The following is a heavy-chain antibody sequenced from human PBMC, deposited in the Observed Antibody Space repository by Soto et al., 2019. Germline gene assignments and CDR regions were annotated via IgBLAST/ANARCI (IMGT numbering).Heavy chain of an antibody. CDR1: GLTFSRYS. D-gene: IGHD4-17*01. CDR2: ISSSSSYI. V-gene: IGHV3-21*01. CDR3: ARDGVTVTTPIDY. J-gene: IGHJ4*02. Sequence: GGSLRLSCGASGLTFSRYSMNWGRPAPGKGLEWVSSISSSSSYIYYADSVKGRFTVSRDNAKNSLYLQMNSLRAEDTAVYYCARDGVTVTTPIDYWGQGNLVTVSS.